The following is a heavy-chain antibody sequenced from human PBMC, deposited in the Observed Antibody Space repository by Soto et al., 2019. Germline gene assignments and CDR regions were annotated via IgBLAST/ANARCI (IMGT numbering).Heavy chain of an antibody. J-gene: IGHJ4*02. CDR3: ARVGQRRYFDWLYQDW. V-gene: IGHV3-33*01. D-gene: IGHD3-9*01. Sequence: GSLRLSCAASGFTFSSYGMHWVRQAPGKGLEWVAVIWYDGSNKYYADSVKGRFTISRDNSKNTLYLQMNSLRAEDTAVYYCARVGQRRYFDWLYQDWRGQRTLVTVSS. CDR2: IWYDGSNK. CDR1: GFTFSSYG.